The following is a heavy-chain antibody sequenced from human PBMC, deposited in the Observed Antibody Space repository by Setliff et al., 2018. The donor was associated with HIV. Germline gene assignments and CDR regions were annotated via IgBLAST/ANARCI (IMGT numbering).Heavy chain of an antibody. V-gene: IGHV2-5*01. CDR2: IYWNNNK. Sequence: SGPTLVNPPQTLTLTCTFSGLSLRNSGVGVGWIRQSPGKALEWLAFIYWNNNKHYSTSLKSRLTVTKDTSKNRVVFTMTNMDPVDTATYYCAYSGRQLRGPYFDFWGQGTPVTVSS. CDR3: AYSGRQLRGPYFDF. D-gene: IGHD1-1*01. CDR1: GLSLRNSGVG. J-gene: IGHJ4*02.